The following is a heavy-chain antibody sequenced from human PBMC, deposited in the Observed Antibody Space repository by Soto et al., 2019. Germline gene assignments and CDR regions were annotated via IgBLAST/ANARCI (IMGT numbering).Heavy chain of an antibody. D-gene: IGHD5-18*01. CDR2: INPSGGST. V-gene: IGHV1-46*01. CDR1: GYTFTSYY. J-gene: IGHJ6*02. Sequence: GASVQVSCKASGYTFTSYYMHWVRQAPGQGLEWMGIINPSGGSTSYAQKFQGRVTMTRDTSTSTVYMELSSLRSEDTAVYYCARERIQLWPRVDYYYYYGMDVWGQGTTVTVSS. CDR3: ARERIQLWPRVDYYYYYGMDV.